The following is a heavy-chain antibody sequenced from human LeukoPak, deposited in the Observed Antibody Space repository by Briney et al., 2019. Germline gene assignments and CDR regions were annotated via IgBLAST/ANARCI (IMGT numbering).Heavy chain of an antibody. CDR2: INHSGST. CDR1: GGSFSGYY. J-gene: IGHJ4*02. V-gene: IGHV4-34*01. CDR3: ARAKHTGTTTYFDY. Sequence: SETLSLTCAVYGGSFSGYYWSWIRQPPGKGLEWIGEINHSGSTNYNPSLKSRVTISVDTSKNQFSLKLSSVTAADTAVYYCARAKHTGTTTYFDYWGQGTLVTVSS. D-gene: IGHD1-1*01.